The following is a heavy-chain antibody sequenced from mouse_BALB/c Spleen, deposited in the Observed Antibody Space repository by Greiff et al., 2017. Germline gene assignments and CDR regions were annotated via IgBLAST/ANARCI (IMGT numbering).Heavy chain of an antibody. CDR3: ARRVTGPFDY. D-gene: IGHD2-1*01. CDR1: GYTFTSYW. CDR2: IDPSDSYT. Sequence: QVQLKESGAELVKPGASVKLSCKASGYTFTSYWMHWVKQRPGQGLEWIGEIDPSDSYTNYNQKFKGKATLTVDKSSSTAYMQLSSLTSEDSAVYYCARRVTGPFDYWGQGTTLTVSS. V-gene: IGHV1-69*02. J-gene: IGHJ2*01.